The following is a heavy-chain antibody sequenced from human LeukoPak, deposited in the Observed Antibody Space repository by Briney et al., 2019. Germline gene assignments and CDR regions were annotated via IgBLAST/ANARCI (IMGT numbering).Heavy chain of an antibody. V-gene: IGHV3-21*01. CDR2: ITTSSSYM. Sequence: PGGSLRLSCAASGFTFSAYNMNWVRRTPEKGLEWVSSITTSSSYMFYADSVRSRFNNSRDNDENSLYLQMNSLRDEDTAVYYCARDPYSGGYGAYYYYYMDVWGKGTTVTVSS. CDR3: ARDPYSGGYGAYYYYYMDV. CDR1: GFTFSAYN. J-gene: IGHJ6*03. D-gene: IGHD6-19*01.